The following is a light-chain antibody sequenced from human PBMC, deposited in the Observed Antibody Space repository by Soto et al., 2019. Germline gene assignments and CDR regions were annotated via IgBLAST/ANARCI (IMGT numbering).Light chain of an antibody. CDR2: GAS. Sequence: EIVLTQSPGTLSLSPGERATLSCRASQSVSSSYLAWYQQKPGQAPRLLIYGASNRATRIPDRFSGSGSGTDFTLTISRLEPEDFAVYHCHQFGSSPPTFGGGTKVEIK. J-gene: IGKJ4*01. CDR3: HQFGSSPPT. V-gene: IGKV3-20*01. CDR1: QSVSSSY.